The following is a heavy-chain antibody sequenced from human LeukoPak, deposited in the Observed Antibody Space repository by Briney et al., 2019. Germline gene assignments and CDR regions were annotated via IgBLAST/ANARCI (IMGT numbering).Heavy chain of an antibody. CDR1: GYSFTNYY. CDR3: ARDYYYDTYNYNFYMDV. D-gene: IGHD3-22*01. CDR2: INPNGTYT. J-gene: IGHJ6*03. Sequence: ASVKVSCKASGYSFTNYYIHWVRQAPGQGLEWMGIINPNGTYTTYAQKFQDRVTMTRDMSTSTVNMELSSLRSEDTAVYYCARDYYYDTYNYNFYMDVWGKGTTVTVSS. V-gene: IGHV1-46*01.